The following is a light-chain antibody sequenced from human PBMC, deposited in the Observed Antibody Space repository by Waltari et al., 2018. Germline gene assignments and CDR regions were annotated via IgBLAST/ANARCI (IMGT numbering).Light chain of an antibody. V-gene: IGKV1-39*01. CDR3: QHNYGAPYS. Sequence: DIQMTQSPSSLSASVGYRVTITCRASENVNNYLNWYQQKSGKAPKLLIYKASTLQNGVPSRFSGSGSGADYTFTISSLQSEDVATYYCQHNYGAPYSFGQGTKVELK. CDR1: ENVNNY. CDR2: KAS. J-gene: IGKJ2*03.